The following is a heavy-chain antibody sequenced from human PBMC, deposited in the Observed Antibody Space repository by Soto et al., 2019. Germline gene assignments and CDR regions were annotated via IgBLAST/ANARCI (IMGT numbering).Heavy chain of an antibody. J-gene: IGHJ4*02. D-gene: IGHD6-13*01. CDR3: ARAPAPLYSSGWYYFAY. V-gene: IGHV4-59*01. CDR1: GGSISSYY. Sequence: SETLSLTCTVSGGSISSYYWSWIRQHPGKGLEWIGYIYYSGVTYYSPSLKSRVTISIDTSKNQFSLKLSSVTAADTAVYYCARAPAPLYSSGWYYFAYWGQGTLVTVSS. CDR2: IYYSGVT.